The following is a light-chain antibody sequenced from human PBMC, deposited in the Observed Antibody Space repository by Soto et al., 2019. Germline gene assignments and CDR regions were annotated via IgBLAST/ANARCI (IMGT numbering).Light chain of an antibody. CDR1: TGAVTSGHY. CDR2: DTR. J-gene: IGLJ2*01. V-gene: IGLV7-46*01. CDR3: LLPYGDAVV. Sequence: QAVVTQEPSLTVSPGGTVTLTCGSSTGAVTSGHYPYWFQQKPGQAPRTLIYDTRNKHSWTPARFSGSLLGGKAALTLSGALPEDEAEYYCLLPYGDAVVFGGGTKLTVL.